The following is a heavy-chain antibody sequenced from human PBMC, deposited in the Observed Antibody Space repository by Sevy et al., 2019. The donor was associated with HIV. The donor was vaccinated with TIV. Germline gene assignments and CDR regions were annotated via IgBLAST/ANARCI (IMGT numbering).Heavy chain of an antibody. CDR2: ISSSGSTI. J-gene: IGHJ4*02. Sequence: GGSLRLSCAASGFTFSDYYMSWIRQAPGKGLEWVSYISSSGSTIYYADSVKGRFTISRDNDKNSLYLQMNSLRAEDTAVYYCARVTITMIVVVRRVDYWGQGTLVTVSS. D-gene: IGHD3-22*01. V-gene: IGHV3-11*01. CDR3: ARVTITMIVVVRRVDY. CDR1: GFTFSDYY.